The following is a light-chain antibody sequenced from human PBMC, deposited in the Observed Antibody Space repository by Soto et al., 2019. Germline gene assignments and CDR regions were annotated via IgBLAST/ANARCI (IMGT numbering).Light chain of an antibody. CDR1: RSNIGSNT. CDR3: AAWDDSLNGRHV. V-gene: IGLV1-44*01. CDR2: SDN. Sequence: QSVLTQPPSASGTPGQRVTISRSGSRSNIGSNTVNWFQQLPGTAPKLLIYSDNQRPSGVPGRFSGSKSGTSASLAISGLQSEDEADYYCAAWDDSLNGRHVFGTGTKVTVL. J-gene: IGLJ1*01.